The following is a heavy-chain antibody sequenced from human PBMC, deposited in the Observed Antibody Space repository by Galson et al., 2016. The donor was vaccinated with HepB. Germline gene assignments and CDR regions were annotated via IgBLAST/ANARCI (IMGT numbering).Heavy chain of an antibody. J-gene: IGHJ3*02. CDR1: GYTFTNYG. CDR3: ARVDLPYYDFWSGRYDAFDI. CDR2: ISAYNGDT. V-gene: IGHV1-18*01. D-gene: IGHD3-3*01. Sequence: SVKVSCKASGYTFTNYGISWVRQAPGQGLEWMGWISAYNGDTSYAQKLQGRVTMTTDTSTSTAYMELRSLRSVDTAVYYCARVDLPYYDFWSGRYDAFDIWGQGTMVTVSS.